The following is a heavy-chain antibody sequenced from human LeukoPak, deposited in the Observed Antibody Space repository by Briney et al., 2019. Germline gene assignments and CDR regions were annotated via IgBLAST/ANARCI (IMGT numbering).Heavy chain of an antibody. CDR3: ARGPPCYYDSSGYYPRWFDP. CDR2: INHSGST. J-gene: IGHJ5*02. CDR1: GGSFSGYY. Sequence: SETLSLTCAVYGGSFSGYYWSWIRQPPGKGLEWIGEINHSGSTNYNPSLKSRVTISVDTSKNQFSLKLSSVTAADTAVYYCARGPPCYYDSSGYYPRWFDPWGQGTLVTVSP. V-gene: IGHV4-34*01. D-gene: IGHD3-22*01.